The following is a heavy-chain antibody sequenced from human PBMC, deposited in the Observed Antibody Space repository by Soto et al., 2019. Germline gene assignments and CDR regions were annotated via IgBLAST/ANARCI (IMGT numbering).Heavy chain of an antibody. CDR2: INSDGRRT. V-gene: IGHV3-74*01. CDR1: GFTFSSYW. D-gene: IGHD2-2*01. Sequence: GGSLRLSCAASGFTFSSYWMHWVRQAPGKGLVWVSRINSDGRRTSYADSVKGQFTISRDNAKNTLYLQMNSLRAEDTAVYYCARGGLSSSTSWIDYWGQGTLVTVSS. J-gene: IGHJ4*02. CDR3: ARGGLSSSTSWIDY.